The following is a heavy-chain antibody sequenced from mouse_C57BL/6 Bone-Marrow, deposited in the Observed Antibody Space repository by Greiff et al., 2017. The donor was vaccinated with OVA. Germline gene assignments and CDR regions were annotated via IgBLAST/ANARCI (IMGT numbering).Heavy chain of an antibody. J-gene: IGHJ4*01. CDR1: GFTFSDYG. Sequence: VQLQQSGGGLVKPGGSLKLSCAASGFTFSDYGMHWVRQAPEKGLEWVAYISSGSSTIYYADTVKGRFTISRDNAKNTLFLQMTSLRSEDTAMYYCARGLRPYYYAMDYWGQGTSVTVSS. V-gene: IGHV5-17*01. CDR2: ISSGSSTI. CDR3: ARGLRPYYYAMDY. D-gene: IGHD2-4*01.